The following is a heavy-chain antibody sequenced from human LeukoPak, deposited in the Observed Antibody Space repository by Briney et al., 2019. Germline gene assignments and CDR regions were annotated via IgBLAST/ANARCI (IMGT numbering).Heavy chain of an antibody. D-gene: IGHD2-8*01. V-gene: IGHV1-69*04. CDR1: GGTFSSYA. Sequence: LRASVKVSCKASGGTFSSYAISWVRQAPGQGLEWMGRIIPIFGIANYAQKCQGRVTITADKSTSTAYMELSSLRSEDTDVYYCAREARKNGVKYYFDYWGQGTMVTVSS. CDR2: IIPIFGIA. J-gene: IGHJ4*02. CDR3: AREARKNGVKYYFDY.